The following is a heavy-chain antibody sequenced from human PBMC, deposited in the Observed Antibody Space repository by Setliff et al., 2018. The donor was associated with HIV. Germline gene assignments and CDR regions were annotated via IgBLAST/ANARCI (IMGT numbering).Heavy chain of an antibody. V-gene: IGHV5-51*01. CDR3: ARLGDDNSGYYQF. Sequence: GESLKISCKASGYSFSDYWIGWVRQMPGKGLEWMGIIFPDDSDTRYSPPFQGHVTISADKSISTAYLQWSSLKASDTAIYYCARLGDDNSGYYQFWGQGTLVTVSS. CDR2: IFPDDSDT. D-gene: IGHD3-22*01. J-gene: IGHJ4*02. CDR1: GYSFSDYW.